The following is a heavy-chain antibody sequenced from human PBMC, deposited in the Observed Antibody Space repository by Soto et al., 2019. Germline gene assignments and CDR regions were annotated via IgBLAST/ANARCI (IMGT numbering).Heavy chain of an antibody. Sequence: QVLLVESGGGVVQPGGPLTLSCAASGFNFGYYGMHWVRQVPGKGLEWVAIISYDGKDRYYTDSVKGRFTISRDNSKNTLYLQMNSLKPEDTAVYYCAKMRIGGYCSTNRCYVLQHWGQGTLVTVSS. CDR2: ISYDGKDR. D-gene: IGHD2-2*01. J-gene: IGHJ1*01. CDR3: AKMRIGGYCSTNRCYVLQH. V-gene: IGHV3-30*18. CDR1: GFNFGYYG.